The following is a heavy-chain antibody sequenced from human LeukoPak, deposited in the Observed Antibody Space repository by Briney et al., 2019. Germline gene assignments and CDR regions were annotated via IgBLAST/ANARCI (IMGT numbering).Heavy chain of an antibody. V-gene: IGHV3-7*01. D-gene: IGHD3-10*01. CDR2: IKQDGSEK. Sequence: GGSLRLSCAASGFTFSSYWSSWVRQAPGKGLEWVAIIKQDGSEKYYVDSVKGRFTISRDNAKNSLYLQMNSLRAEDTAVYYCARDWFLVGYWGQGTLVTVSS. J-gene: IGHJ4*02. CDR1: GFTFSSYW. CDR3: ARDWFLVGY.